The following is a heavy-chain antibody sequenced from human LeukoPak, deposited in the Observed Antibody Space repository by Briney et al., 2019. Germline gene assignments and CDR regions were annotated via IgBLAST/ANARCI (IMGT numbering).Heavy chain of an antibody. Sequence: SETLSLTCTVSGGSISSYYWSWIRQPPGKGLEYIGYTHSSGSTNYNPSLKSRLTMSVDTSKNQFSLKLSSVTAADTAVYHCARHYNSGSYPLDYWGQGTLVTVSS. D-gene: IGHD3-10*01. CDR2: THSSGST. J-gene: IGHJ4*02. CDR3: ARHYNSGSYPLDY. CDR1: GGSISSYY. V-gene: IGHV4-59*08.